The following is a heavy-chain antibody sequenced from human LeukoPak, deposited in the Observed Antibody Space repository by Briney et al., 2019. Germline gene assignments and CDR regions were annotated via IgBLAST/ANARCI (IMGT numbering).Heavy chain of an antibody. CDR3: AKEGVSSWYFPNPYYFDY. V-gene: IGHV3-23*01. D-gene: IGHD6-13*01. CDR1: GFSFYYYA. J-gene: IGHJ4*02. Sequence: PGGSLRLSCAASGFSFYYYAMRWVRQAPGKGLEWLSEISGGGENTNYADSVKGRFTISRDNSKNTLYLQMNSLRAEDTAVYYCAKEGVSSWYFPNPYYFDYWGQGTLVTVSS. CDR2: ISGGGENT.